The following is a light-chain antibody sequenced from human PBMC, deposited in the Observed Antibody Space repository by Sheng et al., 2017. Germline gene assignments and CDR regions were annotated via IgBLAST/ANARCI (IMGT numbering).Light chain of an antibody. Sequence: EIVLTQSPGTLSLSPGERATLSCRASQSVSNNYLAWYQQKPGQAPRLLIYGASSRATGIPDRFSGSGSGTDFTLTISRLEAEDFAVYYCQQYGSSPQTFGQGTKVEIK. CDR1: QSVSNNY. CDR2: GAS. CDR3: QQYGSSPQT. V-gene: IGKV3-20*01. J-gene: IGKJ1*01.